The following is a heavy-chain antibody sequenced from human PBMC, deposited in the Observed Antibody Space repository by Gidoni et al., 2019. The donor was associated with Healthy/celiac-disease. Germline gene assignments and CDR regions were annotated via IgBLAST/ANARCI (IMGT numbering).Heavy chain of an antibody. D-gene: IGHD3-3*01. Sequence: QITLKESGPALVKPTQTLTLTCTFSGFSLTTTAVGVGWIRQPPGKALEWLALIYWNDDKRYSPSLKSRLTITKDTSKNQVVLTMTNMDPVDTATYYCAATSPTFGAAITLVYWGQGALVTVSS. CDR3: AATSPTFGAAITLVY. J-gene: IGHJ4*02. CDR2: IYWNDDK. CDR1: GFSLTTTAVG. V-gene: IGHV2-5*01.